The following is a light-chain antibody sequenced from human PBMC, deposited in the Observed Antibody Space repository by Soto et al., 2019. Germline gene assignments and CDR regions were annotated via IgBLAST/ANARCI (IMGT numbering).Light chain of an antibody. CDR1: QSVSSN. Sequence: EIVMTQSPATLSVSPGERATLSCRASQSVSSNLAWYQQNPGQGPRLLIYAASTRATGIPARFSGSGSGTEFTLTISSLQSEDFAVYHCQQYNNWPYTFGQGTKLEMK. J-gene: IGKJ2*01. CDR3: QQYNNWPYT. CDR2: AAS. V-gene: IGKV3-15*01.